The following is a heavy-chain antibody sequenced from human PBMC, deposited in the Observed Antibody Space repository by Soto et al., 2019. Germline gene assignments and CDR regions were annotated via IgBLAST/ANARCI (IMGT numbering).Heavy chain of an antibody. CDR3: ARLGFYYQSLDP. Sequence: PSETLSLTCPVSGGSFSPNYLAWIRQPPGKGLEWIGYIYYGGTTRYNPSLESRVTVSLETSKSQFSLTLSSVTASDTAAYYCARLGFYYQSLDPWGHGTLVTVSS. J-gene: IGHJ5*02. V-gene: IGHV4-59*08. CDR1: GGSFSPNY. CDR2: IYYGGTT. D-gene: IGHD2-2*01.